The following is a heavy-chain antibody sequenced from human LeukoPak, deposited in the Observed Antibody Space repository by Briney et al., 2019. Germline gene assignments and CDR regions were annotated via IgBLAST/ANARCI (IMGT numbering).Heavy chain of an antibody. D-gene: IGHD3-10*01. J-gene: IGHJ4*02. CDR3: AKAWFGELLSYFDY. V-gene: IGHV3-30*18. CDR2: ISYDGSNK. Sequence: GGSLRLSCAASGFTFSSYGMHWVRQAPGKGLEWVAVISYDGSNKYYADSVKGRSTISRDNSKNTLYLQMNSLRAEDTAVYYCAKAWFGELLSYFDYWGQGTLVTVSS. CDR1: GFTFSSYG.